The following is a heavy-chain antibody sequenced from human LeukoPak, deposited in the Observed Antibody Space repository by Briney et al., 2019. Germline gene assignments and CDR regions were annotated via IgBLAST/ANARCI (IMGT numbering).Heavy chain of an antibody. J-gene: IGHJ6*02. CDR1: GVPISSGGYS. D-gene: IGHD4-11*01. V-gene: IGHV4-30-2*01. CDR3: ARVGGSNFYNYGMDV. Sequence: SETLSLTCAVSGVPISSGGYSWSWLRQPPGQGLEWLGDIYHTGSTDYNPSLKSRLTISLDGSKNQFSLRLTSVTAADTATYYCARVGGSNFYNYGMDVWGQGTTVIVSS. CDR2: IYHTGST.